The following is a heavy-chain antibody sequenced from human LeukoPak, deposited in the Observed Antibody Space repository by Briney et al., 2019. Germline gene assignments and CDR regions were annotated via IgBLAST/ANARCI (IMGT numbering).Heavy chain of an antibody. V-gene: IGHV1-18*01. CDR2: ISAYNGNK. Sequence: GASVKVSCKASGYSFTSYGISWVRQAPGQGLEWMGWISAYNGNKNYAQNLQDRVIMTTDTSTSTAYMELRSLRSDDTAVYYCARDEYNHPNWFDPWGQGTLVIVSS. J-gene: IGHJ5*02. D-gene: IGHD6-6*01. CDR3: ARDEYNHPNWFDP. CDR1: GYSFTSYG.